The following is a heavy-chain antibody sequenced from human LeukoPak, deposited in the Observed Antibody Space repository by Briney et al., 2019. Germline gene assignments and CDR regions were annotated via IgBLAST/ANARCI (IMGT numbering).Heavy chain of an antibody. CDR2: INPSGGST. J-gene: IGHJ3*02. Sequence: ASVKVSCKASGYTFTSYYMHWVRQAPGQGLEWMGIINPSGGSTSYAQKFQGRVTMTRDTSTSTVYVELSSLRSEDTAVYYCARYPRAMIAAAGFIRDAFGIWGQGTMVTVSS. V-gene: IGHV1-46*01. CDR3: ARYPRAMIAAAGFIRDAFGI. D-gene: IGHD6-13*01. CDR1: GYTFTSYY.